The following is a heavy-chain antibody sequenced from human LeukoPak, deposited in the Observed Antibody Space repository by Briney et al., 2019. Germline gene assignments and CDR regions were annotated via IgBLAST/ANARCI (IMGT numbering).Heavy chain of an antibody. V-gene: IGHV1-69*04. D-gene: IGHD2-8*02. CDR3: ARVLVGTLGGYYYYYGMYV. CDR1: RGTFSSYA. J-gene: IGHJ6*02. Sequence: SVKVSCKASRGTFSSYAISWVRQAPGQGLEWMGRIIPILGIANYAQKFQGRVTITADKSTSTAYMELSSLRSEDTAVYYCARVLVGTLGGYYYYYGMYVWGRGTTVTVSS. CDR2: IIPILGIA.